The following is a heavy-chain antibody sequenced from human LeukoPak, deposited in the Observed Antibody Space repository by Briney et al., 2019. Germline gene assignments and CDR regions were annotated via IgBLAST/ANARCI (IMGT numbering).Heavy chain of an antibody. J-gene: IGHJ4*02. CDR3: ARLDKYGDYGLGDFDY. D-gene: IGHD4-17*01. CDR1: GYTFTGYY. V-gene: IGHV1-2*02. Sequence: ASVKVSCKASGYTFTGYYTHWVRQAPGQGLEWMGWINPNSGGTNYTQKFQGRVTMTRDTSISTAYMELSRLGSDDTAVYYCARLDKYGDYGLGDFDYWGQGTLVTVSS. CDR2: INPNSGGT.